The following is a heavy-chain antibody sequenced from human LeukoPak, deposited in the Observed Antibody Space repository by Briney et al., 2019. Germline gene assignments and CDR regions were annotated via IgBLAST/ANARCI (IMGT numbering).Heavy chain of an antibody. CDR3: ARGDFGGAPRYFQH. D-gene: IGHD3-16*01. CDR2: IYYSGST. V-gene: IGHV4-59*12. Sequence: SETLSLTCTVSGGSISSYYWSWIRQPPGKGLEWIGYIYYSGSTNYNPSLKSRVTISVDTSKNQFSLKLSSVTAADTAVYYCARGDFGGAPRYFQHWGQGTLVTVSS. CDR1: GGSISSYY. J-gene: IGHJ1*01.